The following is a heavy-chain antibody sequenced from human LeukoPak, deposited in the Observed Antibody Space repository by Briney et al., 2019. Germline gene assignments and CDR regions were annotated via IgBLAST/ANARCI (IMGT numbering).Heavy chain of an antibody. CDR1: GFTFSSCS. Sequence: GGSLRLSCAASGFTFSSCSMNWVRQAPGKGLEWVSYISSSSSTIYYADSVKGRFTISRDNAKNSLYLQMDSLRAEDTAVYYCARPRSSGYYWYFDYWGQGTLVTVSS. CDR2: ISSSSSTI. V-gene: IGHV3-48*01. J-gene: IGHJ4*02. D-gene: IGHD3-22*01. CDR3: ARPRSSGYYWYFDY.